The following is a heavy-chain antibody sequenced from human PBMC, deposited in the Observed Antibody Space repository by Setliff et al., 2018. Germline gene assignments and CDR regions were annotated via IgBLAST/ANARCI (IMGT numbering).Heavy chain of an antibody. CDR1: GASITNINYY. V-gene: IGHV4-39*07. CDR2: IFYSGRA. J-gene: IGHJ3*02. Sequence: CTVSGASITNINYYWGLIRQPPGKGLEWIGSIFYSGRAFYNPSLKSRVTISVDTSKNQFSLTLSSVTAADTAVYYCARGPGAATGEGFDIWGQGTMVTVSS. CDR3: ARGPGAATGEGFDI. D-gene: IGHD7-27*01.